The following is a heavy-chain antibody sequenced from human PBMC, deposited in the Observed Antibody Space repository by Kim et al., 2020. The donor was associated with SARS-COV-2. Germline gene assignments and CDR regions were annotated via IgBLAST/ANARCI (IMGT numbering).Heavy chain of an antibody. CDR3: ATLRQYSSSWYEYYYYGMDV. CDR2: FDPEDGET. V-gene: IGHV1-24*01. J-gene: IGHJ6*02. D-gene: IGHD6-13*01. Sequence: ASVKVSCKVSGYTLTELSMHWVRQAPGKGLEWMGGFDPEDGETIYAQKFQGRVTMTEDTSTDTAYMELSSLISEDTAVYYCATLRQYSSSWYEYYYYGMDVWGQGTTVTVSS. CDR1: GYTLTELS.